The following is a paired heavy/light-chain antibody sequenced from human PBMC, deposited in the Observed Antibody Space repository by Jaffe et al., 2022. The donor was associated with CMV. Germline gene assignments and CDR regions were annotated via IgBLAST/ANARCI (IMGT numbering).Light chain of an antibody. V-gene: IGLV1-44*01. J-gene: IGLJ2*01. CDR2: SNN. Sequence: QSVLTQPPSMSGTPGQRVTISCSGSSSNIGVNSVNWYQQLPGTAPKLLIHSNNQRPSGVPDRFSASKSGTSASLAISGLQSDDEADYYCAAWDDNLKGVFGGGTKLTVL. CDR3: AAWDDNLKGV. CDR1: SSNIGVNS.
Heavy chain of an antibody. CDR3: ARDSSGDGYNYELEY. D-gene: IGHD5-12*01. V-gene: IGHV3-11*01. J-gene: IGHJ4*02. Sequence: QVQLVESGGGLVKPGGSLRLSCAASGFVFSDYFMTWVRQAPGKGLEWISYISTSGNTVRYADSVKGRFTMSRDNAMGSLYLEMNSLRVEDTAIYYCARDSSGDGYNYELEYWGQGTLVTVSS. CDR1: GFVFSDYF. CDR2: ISTSGNTV.